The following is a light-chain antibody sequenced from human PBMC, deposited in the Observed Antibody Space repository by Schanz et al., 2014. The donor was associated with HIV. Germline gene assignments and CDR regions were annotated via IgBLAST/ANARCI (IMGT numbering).Light chain of an antibody. CDR1: TSNVGSRS. Sequence: QSVLTQPPSASGTPGQRVTISCSGSTSNVGSRSGAWDHPFPGPAPKLLIYNTHLRPSGVPDRFSGSKSGITASLTVSGLQADDEGDYYCSSYAGNNLRVFGTGTKLTVL. CDR3: SSYAGNNLRV. CDR2: NTH. J-gene: IGLJ1*01. V-gene: IGLV1-44*01.